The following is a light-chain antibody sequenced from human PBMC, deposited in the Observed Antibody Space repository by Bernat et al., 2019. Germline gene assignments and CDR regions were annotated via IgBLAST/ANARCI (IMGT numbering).Light chain of an antibody. CDR2: AAS. CDR1: PSATSSY. Sequence: EVVLTQSPGTLSLSPGERATLSCRASPSATSSYFAWYQQKPGRAPRLLIHAASSRATGVPDRFSASGSGTDFTLTIMRLEPEDFAVYYCQQYGDSPTFGQGTRVEIK. V-gene: IGKV3-20*01. CDR3: QQYGDSPT. J-gene: IGKJ1*01.